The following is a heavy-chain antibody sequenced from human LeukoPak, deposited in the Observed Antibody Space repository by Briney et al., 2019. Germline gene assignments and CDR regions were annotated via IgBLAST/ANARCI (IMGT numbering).Heavy chain of an antibody. CDR2: VWHDGRT. V-gene: IGHV3-66*02. Sequence: GGSLRLSCAASGFTVSSNYMSWVRQAPGKGLEWVSVVWHDGRTDYADSVKGRFTISRDNSKNTLYLQMSSLRAEDTAVYFCAKDGGSNSYWYFDLWGRGTLVTVSS. D-gene: IGHD1-26*01. CDR3: AKDGGSNSYWYFDL. J-gene: IGHJ2*01. CDR1: GFTVSSNY.